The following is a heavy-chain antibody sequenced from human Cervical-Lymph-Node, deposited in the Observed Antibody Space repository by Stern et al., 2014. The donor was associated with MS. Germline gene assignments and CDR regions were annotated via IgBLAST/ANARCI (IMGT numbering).Heavy chain of an antibody. Sequence: ESGPVLVKPTETLTLTCTVSGFSLSNARMGVSWIRQPPGKALEWLAHLFSNDEKSYSTSLKSRLTISKDTSKSQVVLTMTNMDPVDTATYYCARIRRAVIAAAATSDYWGQGTLVTVSS. J-gene: IGHJ4*02. CDR2: LFSNDEK. CDR1: GFSLSNARMG. D-gene: IGHD6-13*01. CDR3: ARIRRAVIAAAATSDY. V-gene: IGHV2-26*01.